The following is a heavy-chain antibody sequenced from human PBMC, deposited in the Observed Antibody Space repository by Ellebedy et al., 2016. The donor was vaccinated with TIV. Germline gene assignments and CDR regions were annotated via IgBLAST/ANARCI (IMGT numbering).Heavy chain of an antibody. Sequence: SVKVSXXASGGTFRSSTISWVRQAPGEGLEWMGGIIPIFGTANYAQKFRGRVTITADESTSTSYMELSSLRSEDTAVFYCTMAGSDYWGQGTLVTVSS. V-gene: IGHV1-69*13. CDR1: GGTFRSST. J-gene: IGHJ4*02. D-gene: IGHD6-19*01. CDR2: IIPIFGTA. CDR3: TMAGSDY.